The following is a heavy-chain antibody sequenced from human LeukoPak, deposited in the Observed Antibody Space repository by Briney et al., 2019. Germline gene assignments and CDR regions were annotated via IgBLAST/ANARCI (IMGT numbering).Heavy chain of an antibody. Sequence: SLKVSCKASGYTFTVYYIHWGRQPPGQGLEWMGRINPNSGGTNSAKNFQGRVTMTRDTSISTAYMELSRLRSDDTAVYYCARDSNSGSYWGNWGQGTLVTVSS. CDR2: INPNSGGT. D-gene: IGHD1-26*01. V-gene: IGHV1-2*06. CDR3: ARDSNSGSYWGN. J-gene: IGHJ4*02. CDR1: GYTFTVYY.